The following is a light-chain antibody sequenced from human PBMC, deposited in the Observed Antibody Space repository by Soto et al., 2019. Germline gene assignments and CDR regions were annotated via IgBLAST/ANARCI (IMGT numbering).Light chain of an antibody. J-gene: IGKJ1*01. Sequence: EIVMTQSPATLSVSPGERVTLFCRASQDISYKLAWYQQKLGQAPRLLIYASSSRATGVPARFIGSGSGTEFTLTISRLQTEDFATYYCQQVMTYPQTFGQGTKVDIK. CDR1: QDISYK. CDR3: QQVMTYPQT. V-gene: IGKV3-15*01. CDR2: ASS.